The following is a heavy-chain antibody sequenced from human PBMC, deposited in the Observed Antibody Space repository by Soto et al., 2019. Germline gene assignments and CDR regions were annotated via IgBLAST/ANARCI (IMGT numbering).Heavy chain of an antibody. D-gene: IGHD1-26*01. V-gene: IGHV4-34*01. J-gene: IGHJ4*02. Sequence: QVQLQQWGAGLLKPSETLSLTSAVYGGSFSGYYWSWIRQPPGKGLECIGEINHRGSTIHNPALKSRVTISVDSSKNQFSLKLGSVAAADTAVYYCARGPFDMAATDSYYFDYWGQGTLVTVSS. CDR3: ARGPFDMAATDSYYFDY. CDR1: GGSFSGYY. CDR2: INHRGST.